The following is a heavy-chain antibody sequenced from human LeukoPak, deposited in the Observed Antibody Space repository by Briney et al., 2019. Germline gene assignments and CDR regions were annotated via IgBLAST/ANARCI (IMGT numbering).Heavy chain of an antibody. CDR1: GFIFNNFA. J-gene: IGHJ4*02. V-gene: IGHV3-23*01. CDR2: ISHSGGDT. D-gene: IGHD3-10*01. Sequence: PGGSLRLSCAASGFIFNNFALNWVRQAPGKGLEWVSDISHSGGDTYYADSVRGRFTISRDNFKNTLYLQMNSLRADDTAIYYCARVIRYGSGNYYYFDYWGQGTLVTVSS. CDR3: ARVIRYGSGNYYYFDY.